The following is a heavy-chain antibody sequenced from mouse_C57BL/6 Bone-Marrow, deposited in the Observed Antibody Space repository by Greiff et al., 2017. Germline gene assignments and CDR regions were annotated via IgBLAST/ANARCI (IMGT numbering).Heavy chain of an antibody. CDR1: GFTFSDYG. J-gene: IGHJ3*01. Sequence: EVKLVESGGGLVKPGGSLKLSCEASGFTFSDYGMHWVRQAPVKGLEWVAYISSGSSTIYYADTVKGRFTISRDNAKNTLYLQMTSLRAEDTAMYYCSGGGRIAYWGQGTLVTVSA. V-gene: IGHV5-17*01. CDR3: SGGGRIAY. CDR2: ISSGSSTI. D-gene: IGHD3-3*01.